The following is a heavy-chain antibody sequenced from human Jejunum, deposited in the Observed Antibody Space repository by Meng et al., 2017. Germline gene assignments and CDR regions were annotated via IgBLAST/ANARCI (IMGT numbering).Heavy chain of an antibody. D-gene: IGHD6-13*01. J-gene: IGHJ5*02. CDR2: IYWDDDK. V-gene: IGHV2-5*02. CDR1: GFSTTTSGGG. CDR3: AHRLAYSTNYNVGWFDP. Sequence: FKETGPPLVQPTQTLKLTCTFSGFSTTTSGGGVGWIRQPPGKALECLALIYWDDDKRYNPSLRNRLSITKDTSKNQVVLTMTNMDPVDTATYYCAHRLAYSTNYNVGWFDPWGQGTLVTVSS.